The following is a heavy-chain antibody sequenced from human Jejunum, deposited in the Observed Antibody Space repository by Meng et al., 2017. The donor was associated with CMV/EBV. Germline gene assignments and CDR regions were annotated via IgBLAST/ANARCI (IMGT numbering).Heavy chain of an antibody. V-gene: IGHV4-61*01. J-gene: IGHJ4*02. CDR3: ARVSVGASYYFDY. Sequence: GGSVSSGSYYWSWIRQPPGKGLEWIGYIYYSGSTNYNPSLKSRVTISIDTSKNQFSLKLSSVTAADTAVYYCARVSVGASYYFDYWGPGTLVTVSS. CDR1: GGSVSSGSYY. CDR2: IYYSGST. D-gene: IGHD1-26*01.